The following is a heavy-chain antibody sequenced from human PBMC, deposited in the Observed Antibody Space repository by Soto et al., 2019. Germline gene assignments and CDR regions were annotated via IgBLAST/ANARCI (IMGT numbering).Heavy chain of an antibody. Sequence: QVQLVQSGAEVKKPGASVKVSCKASGYTFTSYAMHWVRQAPGQRLEWMGWRNDGNGNTKYSQKFQGRVTITRDTSASTAYMELSSLRSEDTAVYYCARDPGVVVTASPDYWGQGTLVTVSS. CDR1: GYTFTSYA. J-gene: IGHJ4*02. CDR2: RNDGNGNT. D-gene: IGHD2-21*02. V-gene: IGHV1-3*01. CDR3: ARDPGVVVTASPDY.